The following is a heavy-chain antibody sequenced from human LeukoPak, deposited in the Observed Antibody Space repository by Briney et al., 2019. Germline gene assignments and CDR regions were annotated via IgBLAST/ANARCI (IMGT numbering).Heavy chain of an antibody. V-gene: IGHV4-39*01. CDR2: IYYSGST. CDR3: AGSAWAAY. J-gene: IGHJ4*02. D-gene: IGHD1-26*01. Sequence: SETLSLTCTVSGGSISNSSYYWGWIRQSPGKGLEWIGSIYYSGSTYYDLSLKSRVTISVDTSKNQFSLKVSSVTAADTAVYYCAGSAWAAYWGQGTLVTVSS. CDR1: GGSISNSSYY.